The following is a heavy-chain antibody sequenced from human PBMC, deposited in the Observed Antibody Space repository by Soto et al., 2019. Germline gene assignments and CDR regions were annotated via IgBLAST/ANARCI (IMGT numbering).Heavy chain of an antibody. J-gene: IGHJ5*02. CDR2: IIPVVGGP. V-gene: IGHV1-69*02. D-gene: IGHD2-21*01. CDR1: GDIFNRYT. CDR3: ARAEGGGGSWYAA. Sequence: QVQLVQSGAEVKKPGSSVRVACKTSGDIFNRYTISWVRQAPGLGLEWMGRIIPVVGGPNYAEKFRGRVTITADKATTSVYLEVRSLRSDDTATYYCARAEGGGGSWYAAWGQGTLVTASS.